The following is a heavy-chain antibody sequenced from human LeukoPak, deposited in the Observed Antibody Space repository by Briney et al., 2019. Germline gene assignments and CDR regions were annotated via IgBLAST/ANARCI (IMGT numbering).Heavy chain of an antibody. CDR2: ISYDGSNK. J-gene: IGHJ4*02. D-gene: IGHD4-17*01. CDR3: AKASSVWILRGPHDY. Sequence: PGGSLRLSCAASGFTFSSYGMHWVRQAPGKGLEWVAVISYDGSNKYYADSVKGRFTISRDNSKNTLYLQMNSLRAEDTAVYYCAKASSVWILRGPHDYWGQGTLVTVSS. V-gene: IGHV3-30*18. CDR1: GFTFSSYG.